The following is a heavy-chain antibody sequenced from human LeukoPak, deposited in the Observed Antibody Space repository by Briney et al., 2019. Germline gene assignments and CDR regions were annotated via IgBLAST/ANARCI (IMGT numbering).Heavy chain of an antibody. CDR1: GYTFTGYY. D-gene: IGHD3-3*01. Sequence: GASVKVSCKASGYTFTGYYMHWVRQAPGQGLEWMGRINPNSGGTNYAQKFQGRVTMTRDTSISTAYMELSSLRSEDTAVYYCARDARDYDFWSGYYGSSNWFDPWGQGTLVTVSS. V-gene: IGHV1-2*06. CDR2: INPNSGGT. J-gene: IGHJ5*02. CDR3: ARDARDYDFWSGYYGSSNWFDP.